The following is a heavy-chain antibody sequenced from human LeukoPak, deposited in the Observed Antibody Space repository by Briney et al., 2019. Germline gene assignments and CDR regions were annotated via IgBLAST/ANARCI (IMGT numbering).Heavy chain of an antibody. J-gene: IGHJ6*02. Sequence: GGSLRLSCVASGLTFSTYGMAWVRQAPGKGLEWVSGISGSGGTTYYADSVKGRFTISRDNAKKTLYLQMNSLRAEDTAVYYCAKGRILGAILDVWGQGTTVIVSS. D-gene: IGHD3-16*01. CDR2: ISGSGGTT. CDR1: GLTFSTYG. CDR3: AKGRILGAILDV. V-gene: IGHV3-23*01.